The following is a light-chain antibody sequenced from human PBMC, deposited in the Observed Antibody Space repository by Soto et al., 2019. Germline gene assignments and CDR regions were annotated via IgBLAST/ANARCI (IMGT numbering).Light chain of an antibody. CDR3: QQRGNWPLT. V-gene: IGKV3-11*01. J-gene: IGKJ4*01. CDR1: QNIRNY. Sequence: ETVLTQSPATLSLSPGERATLSCRASQNIRNYLIWYQQKPGQAPRLLIYDASSRATGIPARFSGSGSGTDFTLTISSLEPEDFAVYDCQQRGNWPLTFGGGTKVE. CDR2: DAS.